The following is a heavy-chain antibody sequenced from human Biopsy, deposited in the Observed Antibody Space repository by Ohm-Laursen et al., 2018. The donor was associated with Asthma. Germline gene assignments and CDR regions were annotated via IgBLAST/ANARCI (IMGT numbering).Heavy chain of an antibody. CDR2: IHNSGNT. J-gene: IGHJ5*02. CDR1: GGSISSDY. D-gene: IGHD5-18*01. V-gene: IGHV4-59*01. Sequence: SETLSLTCTVSGGSISSDYWSWLRQSPGKGLEWIGYIHNSGNTNYNPSLKSRVTISLDTSKNHFSLRLSFVTAADTAVYFCARGRGRGIQLWSLDPWGQGILVTVSS. CDR3: ARGRGRGIQLWSLDP.